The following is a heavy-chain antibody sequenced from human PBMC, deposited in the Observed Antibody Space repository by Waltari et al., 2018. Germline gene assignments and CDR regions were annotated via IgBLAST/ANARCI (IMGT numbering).Heavy chain of an antibody. V-gene: IGHV4-34*01. CDR3: ARQMDTAMVTTWFDY. Sequence: QVQLQQWGAGLLKPSETLSLTCAVYGGSFSGYYWSWIRQPPGKGLEWIGEINHSGSTNYNPSLKSRVTISVDTSKNQFSLKLSSVTAADTAVYYCARQMDTAMVTTWFDYWGQGTLVTVSS. CDR1: GGSFSGYY. CDR2: INHSGST. J-gene: IGHJ4*02. D-gene: IGHD5-18*01.